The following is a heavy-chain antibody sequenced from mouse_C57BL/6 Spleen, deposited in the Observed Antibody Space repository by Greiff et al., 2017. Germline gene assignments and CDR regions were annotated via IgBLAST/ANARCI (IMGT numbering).Heavy chain of an antibody. D-gene: IGHD2-5*01. Sequence: QVHVKQPGAELVKPGASVKVSCKASGYTFTSYWMHWVKQRPGPGLEWIGRIHPSDSDTNYNQKFKGKATLTVDKSSSTAYMQLSSLTSEDSAVYYCATYYSNPYYFDYWGQGTTLTVSS. CDR2: IHPSDSDT. CDR3: ATYYSNPYYFDY. J-gene: IGHJ2*01. CDR1: GYTFTSYW. V-gene: IGHV1-74*01.